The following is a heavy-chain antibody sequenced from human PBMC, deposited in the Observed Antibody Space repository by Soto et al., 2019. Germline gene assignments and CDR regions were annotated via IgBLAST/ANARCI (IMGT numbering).Heavy chain of an antibody. CDR1: GFTFSSYA. V-gene: IGHV3-30-3*01. CDR3: ARTYDFWSGYYFSYYYYYGMDV. D-gene: IGHD3-3*01. J-gene: IGHJ6*02. CDR2: ISYDGSNK. Sequence: QVQLVESGGGVVQPGRSLRLSCAASGFTFSSYAMHWVRQAPGKGLEWVAVISYDGSNKYYADSVKGRFTIYRDNSKNTLYLQMNSLRAEDTAVYYCARTYDFWSGYYFSYYYYYGMDVWGQGTTVTVSS.